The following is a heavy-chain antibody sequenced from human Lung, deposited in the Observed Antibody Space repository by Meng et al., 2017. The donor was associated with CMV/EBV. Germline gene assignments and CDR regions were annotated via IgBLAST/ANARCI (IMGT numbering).Heavy chain of an antibody. V-gene: IGHV3-23*01. Sequence: EVQLLESGGGLVQPGGSLRLSCAASGFTFSSYAMSWVRQAPGKGLEWVSAISGSGGSTYYADSVKGRFTISRDNSKDTLYLQMNSLRAEDTAVYYCANVVVTAMRNPDYWGQGILVTVSS. CDR3: ANVVVTAMRNPDY. D-gene: IGHD2-21*02. CDR2: ISGSGGST. CDR1: GFTFSSYA. J-gene: IGHJ4*02.